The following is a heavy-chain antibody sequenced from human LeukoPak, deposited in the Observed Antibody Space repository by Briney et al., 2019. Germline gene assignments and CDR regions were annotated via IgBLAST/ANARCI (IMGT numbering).Heavy chain of an antibody. CDR1: GFIVSGDF. D-gene: IGHD6-13*01. CDR2: IYSDGST. J-gene: IGHJ4*02. Sequence: GGSLRLSCAASGFIVSGDFMSWVRQAPGKGLEWVSVIYSDGSTYYADSVKGRFTISRDNAKNTLYLQMNSLRAEDTAVYYCARGAAGFDYWGQGTLVTVSS. CDR3: ARGAAGFDY. V-gene: IGHV3-66*01.